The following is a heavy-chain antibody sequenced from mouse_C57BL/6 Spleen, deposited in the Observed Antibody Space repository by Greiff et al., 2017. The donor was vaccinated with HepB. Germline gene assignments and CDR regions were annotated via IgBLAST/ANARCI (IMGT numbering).Heavy chain of an antibody. CDR1: GYTFTSYW. V-gene: IGHV1-50*01. J-gene: IGHJ2*01. Sequence: VQLQQPGAELVKPGASVKLSCKASGYTFTSYWMQWVKQRPGQGLEWIGEIDPSDSYTNYNQKFKGKTTLTVDTSSSTAYMQLSSLTSEDSAVYYCASWDGKDIDYWGQGTTLTVSS. CDR2: IDPSDSYT. D-gene: IGHD4-1*01. CDR3: ASWDGKDIDY.